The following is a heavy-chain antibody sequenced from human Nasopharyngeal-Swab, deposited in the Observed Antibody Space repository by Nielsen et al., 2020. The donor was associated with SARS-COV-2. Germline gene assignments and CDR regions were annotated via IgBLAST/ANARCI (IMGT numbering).Heavy chain of an antibody. D-gene: IGHD3-22*01. CDR2: IYYSGST. Sequence: SLTCTVSGGSISSGGYYWSWIRQHPGKGLEWIGYIYYSGSTYYNPSLKSRVTISVDTSKNQFSLKLSSVTAADTAVYYCARAQSITMIIGAFDIWGQGTMVTVSS. J-gene: IGHJ3*02. CDR3: ARAQSITMIIGAFDI. V-gene: IGHV4-31*03. CDR1: GGSISSGGYY.